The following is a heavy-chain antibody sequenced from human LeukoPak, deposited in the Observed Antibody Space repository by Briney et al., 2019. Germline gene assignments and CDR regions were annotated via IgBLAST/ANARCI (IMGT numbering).Heavy chain of an antibody. D-gene: IGHD5-24*01. CDR2: IHYSGTT. CDR1: GGSISSYY. Sequence: PSETLSRTCTVSGGSISSYYWSWLRQPPGKGLEWIGYIHYSGTTNYIPSLESPVAISVDTSNNQFSLRLSSVNAADTAVYYCLRDKGDGTRASSERFDYWGQGILVTVSS. CDR3: LRDKGDGTRASSERFDY. V-gene: IGHV4-59*01. J-gene: IGHJ4*02.